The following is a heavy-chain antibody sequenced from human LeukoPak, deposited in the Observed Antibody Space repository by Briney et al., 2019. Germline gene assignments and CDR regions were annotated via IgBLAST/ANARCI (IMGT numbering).Heavy chain of an antibody. CDR2: ITSSGTYI. D-gene: IGHD3-10*01. J-gene: IGHJ4*02. CDR3: ARDHGGVLVRGVIDY. Sequence: GGSLRLSCAASGFDFNNYNMNWVRQAPGKGLEWVSSITSSGTYIYYADSVKGRFTISRDNAKNSLYLQMNSLRAEDTAVYYCARDHGGVLVRGVIDYWGQGTLVTVSS. V-gene: IGHV3-21*01. CDR1: GFDFNNYN.